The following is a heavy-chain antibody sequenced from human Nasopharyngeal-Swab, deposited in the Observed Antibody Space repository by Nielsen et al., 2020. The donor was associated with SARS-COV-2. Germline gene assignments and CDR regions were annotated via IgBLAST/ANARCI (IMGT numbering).Heavy chain of an antibody. CDR1: GYRFTNYW. Sequence: GESLKISCKGSGYRFTNYWIAWVRQMPGKGLESMGIIYPGDSDARYSPSFQGQVTISVDKSINATYLQWSSLKASDTAMYYCARPRSYVRLNYMDVWGKGTTVSVSS. J-gene: IGHJ6*03. V-gene: IGHV5-51*01. CDR3: ARPRSYVRLNYMDV. CDR2: IYPGDSDA. D-gene: IGHD3-16*01.